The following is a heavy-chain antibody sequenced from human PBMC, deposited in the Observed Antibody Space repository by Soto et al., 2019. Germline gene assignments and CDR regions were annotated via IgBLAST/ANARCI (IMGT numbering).Heavy chain of an antibody. V-gene: IGHV3-23*01. Sequence: GVSLRLSCEASGFIFSTYAMSWVRQAPGKGLEWVSAITDSGSGTYYADSVRGRFTISRDNSKNTLHLQMNSLRDEDTAVYYCASPGTYYFELDVWGQGNTVTLSS. CDR2: ITDSGSGT. CDR1: GFIFSTYA. J-gene: IGHJ6*02. CDR3: ASPGTYYFELDV. D-gene: IGHD3-10*01.